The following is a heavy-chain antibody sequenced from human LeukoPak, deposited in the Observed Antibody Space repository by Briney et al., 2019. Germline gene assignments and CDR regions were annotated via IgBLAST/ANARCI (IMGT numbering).Heavy chain of an antibody. D-gene: IGHD6-19*01. Sequence: PSETLSLTCTVSGGSISSSSYYWGWIRQPPGKGLEWIGSIYYSGSTYYNPSLKSRVTISVDTSKNQFSLKLSSVTAADTAVYYCARHDRIMRQWLVRRPVYYFDYWGQGTLVTVSS. CDR1: GGSISSSSYY. CDR3: ARHDRIMRQWLVRRPVYYFDY. J-gene: IGHJ4*02. CDR2: IYYSGST. V-gene: IGHV4-39*01.